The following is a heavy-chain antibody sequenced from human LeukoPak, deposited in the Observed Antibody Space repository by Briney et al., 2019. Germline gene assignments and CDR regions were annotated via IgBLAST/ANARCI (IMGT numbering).Heavy chain of an antibody. Sequence: GGSLRLSCAASGFTFSSYAMSWVRQAPGKGLEWVSAISGSGGSTYYADSVKGRFTISRDNPKNTLYLQMNSLRAEDTAVYYCATGWIAAAGHHFDYWGQGTLVTVSS. CDR2: ISGSGGST. CDR1: GFTFSSYA. V-gene: IGHV3-23*01. CDR3: ATGWIAAAGHHFDY. J-gene: IGHJ4*02. D-gene: IGHD6-13*01.